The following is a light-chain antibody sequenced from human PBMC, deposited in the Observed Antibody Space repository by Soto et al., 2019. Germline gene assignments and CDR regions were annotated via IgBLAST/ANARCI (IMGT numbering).Light chain of an antibody. CDR2: DAS. Sequence: IQLTQSPSSLSASVGDKVTISCRASQAINSALAWCQQRPGKAPMVLIYDASILESGVPSRFSGSGSGTDFTLTISSLQPEDFATYYGQQFNSYPLTFGGGSKVDI. V-gene: IGKV1-13*02. CDR1: QAINSA. CDR3: QQFNSYPLT. J-gene: IGKJ4*01.